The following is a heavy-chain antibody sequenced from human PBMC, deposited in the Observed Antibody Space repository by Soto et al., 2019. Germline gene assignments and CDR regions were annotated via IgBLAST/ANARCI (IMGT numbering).Heavy chain of an antibody. CDR2: ISAHNGNT. J-gene: IGHJ4*02. CDR3: ARGRYGDY. CDR1: GYAFTTYG. D-gene: IGHD1-1*01. Sequence: QVHLVQSGAEVKKPGASVKVSCKGSGYAFTTYGITWVRQAPGQGLEWMGWISAHNGNTNYAQKLQGRVTVTRDTSTSTACMELRSLRSDDTAVYYGARGRYGDYWGQGARVTVSS. V-gene: IGHV1-18*01.